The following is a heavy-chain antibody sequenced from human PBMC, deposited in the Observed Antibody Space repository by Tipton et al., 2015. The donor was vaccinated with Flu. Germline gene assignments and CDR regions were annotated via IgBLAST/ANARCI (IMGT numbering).Heavy chain of an antibody. J-gene: IGHJ3*01. CDR3: AKDADEWELIVIGAFDL. V-gene: IGHV3-33*06. D-gene: IGHD1-26*01. CDR1: GFTLNKYD. Sequence: RSLRLSCAASGFTLNKYDMHWVRQAPGKGLEWVAVIYFDESKKHYADFVKGRFTISRDNSKNTVYLEMNSLRAEDTAVYYCAKDADEWELIVIGAFDLWGQGTMVTVSS. CDR2: IYFDESKK.